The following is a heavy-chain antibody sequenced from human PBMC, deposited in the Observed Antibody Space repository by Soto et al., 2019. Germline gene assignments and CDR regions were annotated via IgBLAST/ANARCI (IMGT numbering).Heavy chain of an antibody. Sequence: PSETLSLTCAVYGGSFSGYYWSWIRQPPGKGLEWIGEINHSGSTNYNPSLKSRVTISVDTSKNQFSLKLSSVTAADTAVYYCARGSLEIYFDYWGQGTLVTVSS. D-gene: IGHD3-3*01. CDR2: INHSGST. CDR3: ARGSLEIYFDY. CDR1: GGSFSGYY. J-gene: IGHJ4*02. V-gene: IGHV4-34*01.